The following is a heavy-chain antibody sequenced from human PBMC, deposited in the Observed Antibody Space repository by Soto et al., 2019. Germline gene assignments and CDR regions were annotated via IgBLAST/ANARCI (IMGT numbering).Heavy chain of an antibody. J-gene: IGHJ3*02. CDR1: GGTFSSYA. Sequence: ASVKVSCKASGGTFSSYAVSWVRQAPGQGLEWMGGIIPILGSANYAQKFQDRVTITADESTTTTYMELSSLRSEDAAVYYCASRERVDAFDIWGQGTMVTVSS. CDR2: IIPILGSA. V-gene: IGHV1-69*13. D-gene: IGHD1-26*01. CDR3: ASRERVDAFDI.